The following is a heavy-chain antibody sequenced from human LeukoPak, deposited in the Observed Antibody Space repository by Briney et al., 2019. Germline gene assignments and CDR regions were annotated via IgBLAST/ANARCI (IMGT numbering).Heavy chain of an antibody. D-gene: IGHD3/OR15-3a*01. CDR1: GVSISSSDYY. J-gene: IGHJ4*02. Sequence: PSETLSLTCSVSGVSISSSDYYWGWIRQPPGKGLEWIGSIYHSGSSYFYPSLESRVTISVDTSKNQFSLKLNSVTAADTAVYYCARDLGGTVYNDYWGQGTLVTVSS. V-gene: IGHV4-39*07. CDR3: ARDLGGTVYNDY. CDR2: IYHSGSS.